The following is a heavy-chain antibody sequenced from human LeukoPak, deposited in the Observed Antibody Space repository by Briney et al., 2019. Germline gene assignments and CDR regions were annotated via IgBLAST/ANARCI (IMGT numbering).Heavy chain of an antibody. CDR1: GYTFTSYG. J-gene: IGHJ3*02. Sequence: ASVKVSCKASGYTFTSYGISWVRQAPGQGLEWMGWISAYNGNTNYAQKLQGRVTMPTDTSTSTAYMERRSLRSDDTAVYYCARDPAITMIPFGAFDIRGQGTMVTVSS. CDR2: ISAYNGNT. D-gene: IGHD3-22*01. V-gene: IGHV1-18*01. CDR3: ARDPAITMIPFGAFDI.